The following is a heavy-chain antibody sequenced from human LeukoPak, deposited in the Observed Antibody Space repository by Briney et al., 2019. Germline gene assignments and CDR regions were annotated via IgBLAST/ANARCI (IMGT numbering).Heavy chain of an antibody. V-gene: IGHV4-61*05. Sequence: SETLSLTCTVSGGSISSSNYYWGWIRQPPGKGLEWIGYIYYSGSTNYNPSLKSRVTISVDTSKNQFSLKLSSVTAADTAVYYCARSIAAAGFDYWGQGTLVTVSS. CDR2: IYYSGST. J-gene: IGHJ4*02. CDR1: GGSISSSNYY. D-gene: IGHD6-13*01. CDR3: ARSIAAAGFDY.